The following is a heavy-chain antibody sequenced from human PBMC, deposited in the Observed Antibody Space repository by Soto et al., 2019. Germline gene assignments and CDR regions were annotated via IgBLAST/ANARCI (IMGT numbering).Heavy chain of an antibody. Sequence: GGSLRLSCAASGFTFSSYAMHWVRQAPGKGLEWVAVISYDGSNKYYADSVKGRFTISRDNSKNTLYLQMNSPRAEDTAVYYCARDEAAHTYYGMDVWGQGTTVTVSS. CDR2: ISYDGSNK. CDR3: ARDEAAHTYYGMDV. J-gene: IGHJ6*02. V-gene: IGHV3-30-3*01. D-gene: IGHD6-13*01. CDR1: GFTFSSYA.